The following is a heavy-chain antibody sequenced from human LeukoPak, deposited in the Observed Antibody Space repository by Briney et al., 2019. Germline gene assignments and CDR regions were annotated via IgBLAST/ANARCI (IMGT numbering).Heavy chain of an antibody. Sequence: GASVKVSCKASGYTFTGYYMHWVRQAPGQGLEWMGGIIPIFGTANYARKFQGRVTITADESTSTAYMELSSLRSEDTAVYYCARVFLTGYGGANRFDPWGQGTLVTVSS. J-gene: IGHJ5*02. CDR2: IIPIFGTA. D-gene: IGHD3-9*01. CDR1: GYTFTGYY. V-gene: IGHV1-69*13. CDR3: ARVFLTGYGGANRFDP.